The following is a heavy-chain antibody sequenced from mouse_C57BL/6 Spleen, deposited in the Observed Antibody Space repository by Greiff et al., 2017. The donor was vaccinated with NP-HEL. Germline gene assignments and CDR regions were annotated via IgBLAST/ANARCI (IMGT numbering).Heavy chain of an antibody. D-gene: IGHD2-4*01. V-gene: IGHV1-64*01. CDR3: ANDYDGYYAMDY. Sequence: VQLQQPGAELVKPGASVKLSCKASGYTFTSYWMHWVKQRPGQGLEWIGMIHPNSGSTNYNEKFKSKATLTVDKSSSTAYMQLSSLTSEDSAVYYCANDYDGYYAMDYWGQGTSVTVSS. CDR2: IHPNSGST. CDR1: GYTFTSYW. J-gene: IGHJ4*01.